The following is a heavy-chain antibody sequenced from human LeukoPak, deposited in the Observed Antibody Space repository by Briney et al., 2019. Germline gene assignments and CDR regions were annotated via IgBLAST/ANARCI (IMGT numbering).Heavy chain of an antibody. CDR1: GGSFSGYY. CDR2: INHSGST. D-gene: IGHD3-3*01. CDR3: ARGRGVLRFLEWALIYYYYMDV. V-gene: IGHV4-34*01. Sequence: SETLPLTCAVYGGSFSGYYWSWIRQPPGKGLEWIGEINHSGSTNYNPSLKSRVTIPVDTSKNQFSLKLSSVTAADTAVYYCARGRGVLRFLEWALIYYYYMDVWGKGTTVTVSS. J-gene: IGHJ6*03.